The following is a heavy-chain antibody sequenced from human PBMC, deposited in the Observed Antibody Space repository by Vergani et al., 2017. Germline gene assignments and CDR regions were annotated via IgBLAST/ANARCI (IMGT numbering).Heavy chain of an antibody. J-gene: IGHJ4*02. V-gene: IGHV4-59*01. Sequence: QVQLQESGPGLVRPSETLSLTCTVSGGSLSGYYWNWIRQTPGEGLEWIGYVEDSGYFNYNPSLKTRVPMTSDTSNNQFSLMLSSVTVADTAVYYCARSIVSRNPPDYFDNWGQGTMVTVS. D-gene: IGHD1-14*01. CDR1: GGSLSGYY. CDR3: ARSIVSRNPPDYFDN. CDR2: VEDSGYF.